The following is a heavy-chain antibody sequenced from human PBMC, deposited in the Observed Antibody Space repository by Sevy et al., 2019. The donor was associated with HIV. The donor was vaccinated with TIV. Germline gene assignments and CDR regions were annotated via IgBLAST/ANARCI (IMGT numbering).Heavy chain of an antibody. D-gene: IGHD6-13*01. CDR1: GFTFSNYN. CDR3: ARHQLRVSATGFDY. CDR2: ITFSSNTI. Sequence: GGSLRLSCAASGFTFSNYNMDWVRQAPGKGLEWVSYITFSSNTIYYADSVKGRSTISRDNAKKSLYLQMNSLRAEDTAVYYCARHQLRVSATGFDYWGQGTLVTVSS. J-gene: IGHJ4*02. V-gene: IGHV3-48*01.